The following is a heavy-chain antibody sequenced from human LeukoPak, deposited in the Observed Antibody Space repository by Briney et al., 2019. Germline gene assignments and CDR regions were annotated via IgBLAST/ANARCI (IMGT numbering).Heavy chain of an antibody. Sequence: GGSLRLSCAASGFTFSSYSMNWARQAPGKGLEWVSSISSSSSYIYYADSVKGRFTISRDNAKNSLYLQMNSLRAEDTAVYYCARDPYSSGWKPGYGMDVWGQGTTVTVSS. D-gene: IGHD6-19*01. CDR2: ISSSSSYI. J-gene: IGHJ6*02. V-gene: IGHV3-21*01. CDR3: ARDPYSSGWKPGYGMDV. CDR1: GFTFSSYS.